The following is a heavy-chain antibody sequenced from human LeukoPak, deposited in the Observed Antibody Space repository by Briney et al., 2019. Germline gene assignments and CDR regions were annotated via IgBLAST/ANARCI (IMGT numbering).Heavy chain of an antibody. Sequence: TLSLTCTVSGGSISSGDYYWSWIRQPPGKGLEWIGYIYYSGSTYYNPSLKSRVTISVDTSKNQFSLKLSSVTAADTAVYYCAREDIITIFGVVDYWGQGTLVTVSS. D-gene: IGHD3-3*01. CDR2: IYYSGST. CDR3: AREDIITIFGVVDY. J-gene: IGHJ4*02. CDR1: GGSISSGDYY. V-gene: IGHV4-30-4*08.